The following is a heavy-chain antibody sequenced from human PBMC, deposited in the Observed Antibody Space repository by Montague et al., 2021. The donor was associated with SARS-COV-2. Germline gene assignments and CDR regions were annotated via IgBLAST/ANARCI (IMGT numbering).Heavy chain of an antibody. Sequence: SETLSLTCAVYGGSFSGHYWSWIRQPPGKGLEWIGEINNIGTTNYNPSLKSRVTISVDTSKNQFSLKLHSVTAADTAVYYCARGRIEVSMIVVVLTGASYYMDVGGKGTTVTVSS. J-gene: IGHJ6*03. CDR1: GGSFSGHY. CDR2: INNIGTT. CDR3: ARGRIEVSMIVVVLTGASYYMDV. V-gene: IGHV4-34*01. D-gene: IGHD3-22*01.